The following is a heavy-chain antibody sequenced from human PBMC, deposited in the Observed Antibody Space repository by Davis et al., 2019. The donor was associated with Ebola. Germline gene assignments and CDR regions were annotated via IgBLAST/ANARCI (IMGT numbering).Heavy chain of an antibody. CDR2: ISYDGSNK. J-gene: IGHJ4*02. CDR3: AAPKSGYSYGSIDY. D-gene: IGHD5-18*01. CDR1: GFTFSSYA. Sequence: GESLKISCAASGFTFSSYAMHWVRQAPGKGLEWVAVISYDGSNKYYADSVKGRFTISRDNSKNTLYLQMNSLRAEDTAVYYCAAPKSGYSYGSIDYWGQGTLVTVSS. V-gene: IGHV3-30-3*01.